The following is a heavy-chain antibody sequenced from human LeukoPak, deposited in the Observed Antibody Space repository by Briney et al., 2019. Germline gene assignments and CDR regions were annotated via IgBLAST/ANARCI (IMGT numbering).Heavy chain of an antibody. Sequence: GGSLRLSCEASGFSFRDAWMTWVRQAPGKGLEWVGRIRSKADRGTTEYATPVEGRFTISRDDSKNTQYLQMSNLKTEDTAVYYCAKHNYGVVSIQHWGQGTLVTVST. CDR3: AKHNYGVVSIQH. CDR1: GFSFRDAW. V-gene: IGHV3-15*01. CDR2: IRSKADRGTT. D-gene: IGHD3-3*01. J-gene: IGHJ1*01.